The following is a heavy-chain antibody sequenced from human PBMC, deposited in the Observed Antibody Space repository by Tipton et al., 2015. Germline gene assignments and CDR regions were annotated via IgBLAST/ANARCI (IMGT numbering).Heavy chain of an antibody. J-gene: IGHJ5*02. CDR1: GYTFTSYD. V-gene: IGHV1-8*01. Sequence: QSGAEVKKPGASVKVSCKASGYTFTSYDINWVRHATGQGLEWMGWMNPRNGNAGYAQQFQGRATLTRNTSISTAYMELSSLRSDDTAVYYCARGGYFYDSSGYYLWGQGTLVTVSS. CDR2: MNPRNGNA. CDR3: ARGGYFYDSSGYYL. D-gene: IGHD3-22*01.